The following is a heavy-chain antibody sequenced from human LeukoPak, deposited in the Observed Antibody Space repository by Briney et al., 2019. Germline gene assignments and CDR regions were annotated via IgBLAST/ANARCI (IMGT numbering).Heavy chain of an antibody. Sequence: GGSLRLSRAASGFSFDDYAMHWVRQAPGKGLEWVSGISWNSGNTGYADSVKGRFTISRDNAKNSLYLQMNSLRADDTALYYCAKDRGVVPSVFDTWGQGTMLTVSS. D-gene: IGHD2-15*01. J-gene: IGHJ3*02. CDR2: ISWNSGNT. CDR3: AKDRGVVPSVFDT. V-gene: IGHV3-9*01. CDR1: GFSFDDYA.